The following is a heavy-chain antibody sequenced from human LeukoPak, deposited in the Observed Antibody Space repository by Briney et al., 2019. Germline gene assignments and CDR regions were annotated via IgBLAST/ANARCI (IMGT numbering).Heavy chain of an antibody. Sequence: ASVKVSCKASGYTFTSYGTSWVRQAPGQGPEWMGWISGYNGNTNYAQKFQGRVTMTTDTSTSTAYMEVRGLRSDDTAIYYCARDRSTAAHGYWGQGTLVTVSS. D-gene: IGHD2-2*01. CDR3: ARDRSTAAHGY. J-gene: IGHJ4*02. CDR1: GYTFTSYG. V-gene: IGHV1-18*01. CDR2: ISGYNGNT.